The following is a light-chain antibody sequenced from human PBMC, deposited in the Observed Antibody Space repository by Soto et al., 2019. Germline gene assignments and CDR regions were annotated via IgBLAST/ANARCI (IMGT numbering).Light chain of an antibody. CDR1: QSVLYSPNKKNY. CDR2: WAS. J-gene: IGKJ4*01. V-gene: IGKV4-1*01. Sequence: DIVMTQSPDSLAVSLGKRATISCKSSQSVLYSPNKKNYLAWYQQKSGQPPKLLIHWASTRESGVPDRFSGSGSGKDFTLTISSLQAEDVAVYYCQQYSANPLTFGGGTKVEIK. CDR3: QQYSANPLT.